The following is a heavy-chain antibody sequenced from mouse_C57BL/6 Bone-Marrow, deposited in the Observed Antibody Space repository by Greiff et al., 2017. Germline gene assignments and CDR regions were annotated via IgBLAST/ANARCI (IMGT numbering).Heavy chain of an antibody. CDR2: IYPRSGNT. Sequence: QVQLQQSGAELARPGASVKLSCKASGYTFTSYGISWVKQRTGQGLEWIGEIYPRSGNTYYNEKFKGKATLTADKSSSTAYMELRSLTSEDSAVYFCARSRYYGSSYEAYWGEGSLGTVS. CDR1: GYTFTSYG. CDR3: ARSRYYGSSYEAY. V-gene: IGHV1-81*01. J-gene: IGHJ3*01. D-gene: IGHD1-1*01.